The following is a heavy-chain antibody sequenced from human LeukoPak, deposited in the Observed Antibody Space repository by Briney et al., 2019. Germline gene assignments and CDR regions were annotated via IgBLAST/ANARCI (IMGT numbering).Heavy chain of an antibody. CDR3: ARDLAGPPQEAFDI. J-gene: IGHJ3*02. CDR1: GFTFCRYW. CDR2: IKKDGSER. Sequence: PGGSPRLSLAAPGFTFCRYWMKWVPPAPGEGLEGVATIKKDGSERYYVDSVKGRFTISRDNTKKSLYLQMNTLRAEDTAVYYCARDLAGPPQEAFDIWGQGTMVTVSS. V-gene: IGHV3-7*01.